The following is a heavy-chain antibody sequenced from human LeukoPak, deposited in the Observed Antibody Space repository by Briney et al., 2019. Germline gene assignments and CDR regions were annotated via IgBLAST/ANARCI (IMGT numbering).Heavy chain of an antibody. CDR1: GFTFNRYA. Sequence: GRSLRLSCAASGFTFNRYAMHWVRQAPGKGLEWVAVISYDGSNKNYAGSVKGRVTISRDDSKNTLHLQMNSLRVEDTAVYYCARDPQLGYSGSYFDYWGQGTLVTVSS. V-gene: IGHV3-30*04. D-gene: IGHD1-26*01. J-gene: IGHJ4*02. CDR2: ISYDGSNK. CDR3: ARDPQLGYSGSYFDY.